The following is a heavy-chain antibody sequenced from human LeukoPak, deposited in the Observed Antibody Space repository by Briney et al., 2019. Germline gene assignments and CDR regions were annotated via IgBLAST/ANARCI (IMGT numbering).Heavy chain of an antibody. V-gene: IGHV3-23*01. D-gene: IGHD2-15*01. J-gene: IGHJ4*02. CDR3: APYCSGGSCYLFDY. CDR2: SGSDDNT. CDR1: GFTFSSHA. Sequence: GGSLRLSCAASGFTFSSHAMGWVRQAPGKGLEWVSASGSDDNTYYADSVKGRFTISRDNSKNTLYLQMNSLRAEDTAVYYCAPYCSGGSCYLFDYWGQGTLVTVSS.